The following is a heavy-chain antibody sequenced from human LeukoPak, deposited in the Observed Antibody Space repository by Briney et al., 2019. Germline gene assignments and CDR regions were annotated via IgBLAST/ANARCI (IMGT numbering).Heavy chain of an antibody. Sequence: PGGSLRLSCAASGFTVSNNYMSWVRQAPGKKLEWVSDIYSDGTTFYADSVKGRFTISRDNSKNTLYLQMNSLRAEDTAVYYCARGSGSLDYWGQGTLVTVSS. CDR1: GFTVSNNY. CDR2: IYSDGTT. V-gene: IGHV3-53*01. CDR3: ARGSGSLDY. J-gene: IGHJ4*02. D-gene: IGHD1-26*01.